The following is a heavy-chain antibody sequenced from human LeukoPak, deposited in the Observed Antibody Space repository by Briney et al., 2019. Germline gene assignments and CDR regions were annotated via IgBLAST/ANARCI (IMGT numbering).Heavy chain of an antibody. CDR2: IYYSGST. CDR1: GGSVSSYY. V-gene: IGHV4-59*02. J-gene: IGHJ3*02. D-gene: IGHD1-26*01. Sequence: SETLSLTCAVSGGSVSSYYWSWIRQPPGKGLEWIRYIYYSGSTNHNPSLESRVTISVDTSKNQFSLKVTSVTAADTAVYYCARDHPSYSGSFTFDIWGQGTMVTVSS. CDR3: ARDHPSYSGSFTFDI.